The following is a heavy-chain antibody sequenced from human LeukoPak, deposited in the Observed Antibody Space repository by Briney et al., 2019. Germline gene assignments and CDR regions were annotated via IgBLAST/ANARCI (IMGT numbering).Heavy chain of an antibody. V-gene: IGHV4-59*01. Sequence: SETLSLTFTEAGSAMSRYCGNCFVEAPGKEIEWIGHIYYSGSTNYNPSLKSRVTISVDTSKNQFSLKLSSVTAADTAVYYCARAPSGYYYWYFDLWGRGTLVTVSS. D-gene: IGHD3-22*01. CDR3: ARAPSGYYYWYFDL. CDR1: GSAMSRYC. J-gene: IGHJ2*01. CDR2: IYYSGST.